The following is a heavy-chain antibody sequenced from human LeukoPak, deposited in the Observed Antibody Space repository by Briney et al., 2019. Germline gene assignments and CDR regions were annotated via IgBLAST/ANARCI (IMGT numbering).Heavy chain of an antibody. V-gene: IGHV4-4*02. CDR2: VHLSGRT. CDR1: IDSISITNW. J-gene: IGHJ4*02. CDR3: ETEGGPIRPLYF. Sequence: KPSETLSLTCGLSIDSISITNWWTRLRQPPGEGLEWIGEVHLSGRTHYNPSLESRVTMSVDMSANHISLRLTSVTAADTALYSCETEGGPIRPLYFSGQGTLVTVS.